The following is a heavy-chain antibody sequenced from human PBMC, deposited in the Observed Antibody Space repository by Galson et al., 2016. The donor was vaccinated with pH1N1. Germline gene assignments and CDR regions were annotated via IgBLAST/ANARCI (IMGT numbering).Heavy chain of an antibody. J-gene: IGHJ6*02. CDR1: GYDFSNFW. V-gene: IGHV5-51*03. CDR3: ARGSPFGIFFGMDV. CDR2: IYPGDSDT. D-gene: IGHD3-16*01. Sequence: QSGAEVKQSGESLQISCQSSGYDFSNFWIGWVRKVPGKGLEWMGIIYPGDSDTRYSPSFQGLVTISVDKSISTAYLQWSSLKASDTAMYFCARGSPFGIFFGMDVWGQGTTVTVAS.